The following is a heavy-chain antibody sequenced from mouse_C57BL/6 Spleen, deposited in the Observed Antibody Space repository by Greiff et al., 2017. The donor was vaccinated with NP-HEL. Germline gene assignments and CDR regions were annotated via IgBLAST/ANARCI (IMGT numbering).Heavy chain of an antibody. D-gene: IGHD1-1*01. CDR3: TTWSSYAMDY. Sequence: VQLKQSGAELVRPGASVKLSCTASGFNIKDDYMHWVKQRPEQGLEWIGWIDPENGDTEYASKFQGKATITADTSSNTAYLQLSSLTSEDTAVYYCTTWSSYAMDYWGQGTSVTVSS. J-gene: IGHJ4*01. CDR2: IDPENGDT. V-gene: IGHV14-4*01. CDR1: GFNIKDDY.